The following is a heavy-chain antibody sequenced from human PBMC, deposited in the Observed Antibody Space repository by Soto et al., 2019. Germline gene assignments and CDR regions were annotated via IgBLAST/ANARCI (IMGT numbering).Heavy chain of an antibody. CDR2: IYYSGST. D-gene: IGHD4-17*01. J-gene: IGHJ6*02. Sequence: SETLSLTCTVSGGSISSSSYYWGWIRQPPGKGLEWIGSIYYSGSTYYNPSLKSRVTISVDTSKNQFSLKLSSVTAADTAMYYCAKNDDHGSYYHGMDVWGQGTTVTVSS. CDR1: GGSISSSSYY. V-gene: IGHV4-39*07. CDR3: AKNDDHGSYYHGMDV.